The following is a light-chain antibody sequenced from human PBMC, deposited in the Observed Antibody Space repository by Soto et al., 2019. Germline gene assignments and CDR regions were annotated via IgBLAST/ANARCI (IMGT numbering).Light chain of an antibody. CDR2: EVS. Sequence: QSVLTQPASVSGSPGQSITISCTGTSSDVGGYTFVSWYQHHPGKGPKLLISEVSNRPSGVSNRFSGSKSGNTASLTISGLQTEDAADYYCSSYTDSFTLIFGGGTKLTVL. J-gene: IGLJ2*01. CDR3: SSYTDSFTLI. CDR1: SSDVGGYTF. V-gene: IGLV2-14*01.